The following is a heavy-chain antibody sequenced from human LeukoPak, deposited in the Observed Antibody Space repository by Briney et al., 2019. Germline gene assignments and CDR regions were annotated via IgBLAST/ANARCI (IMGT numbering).Heavy chain of an antibody. CDR3: ARSGAGGAFDM. CDR1: GFTFSTYA. Sequence: GGSLRLSCAASGFTFSTYAMSWVRQAPGKGLEWVSRIYNDGSRTTYADSVKGRFTISGDNAKNTLFLQINSLTAEDTAAYYCARSGAGGAFDMWGRGTMVTVSS. J-gene: IGHJ3*02. V-gene: IGHV3-74*01. D-gene: IGHD3-10*01. CDR2: IYNDGSRT.